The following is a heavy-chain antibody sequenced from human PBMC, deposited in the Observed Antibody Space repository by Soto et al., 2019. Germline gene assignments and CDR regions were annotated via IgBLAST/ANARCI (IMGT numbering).Heavy chain of an antibody. Sequence: PGDPRKIPSRASCYSFISPWIGWVGQSPGKGLEWMGIIYPGDSDTRYSPSFQGQVTISADKSTSTAYLQWSSLKASDTATYSCARMMAASGTAFDYWGQGALVTVSS. D-gene: IGHD6-13*01. V-gene: IGHV5-51*03. J-gene: IGHJ4*02. CDR2: IYPGDSDT. CDR1: CYSFISPW. CDR3: ARMMAASGTAFDY.